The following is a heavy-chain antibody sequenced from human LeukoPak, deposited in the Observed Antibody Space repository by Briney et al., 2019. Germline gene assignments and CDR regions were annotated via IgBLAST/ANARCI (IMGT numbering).Heavy chain of an antibody. V-gene: IGHV4-34*03. D-gene: IGHD4-17*01. Sequence: SETLSLTCAVYGGSFSGYSWNWIRQPPVKGLEWIGEINHSGGTNYNPSLKSRVTISVDTSKNQFSLKLSSVTAADTAVYYCMGTVTTRGGAFDIWGQGTMVTVSS. CDR1: GGSFSGYS. J-gene: IGHJ3*02. CDR3: MGTVTTRGGAFDI. CDR2: INHSGGT.